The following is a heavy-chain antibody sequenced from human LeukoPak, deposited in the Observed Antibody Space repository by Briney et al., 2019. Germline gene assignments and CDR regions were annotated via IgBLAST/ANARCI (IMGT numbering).Heavy chain of an antibody. V-gene: IGHV1-8*03. CDR2: MNPNSGNT. J-gene: IGHJ4*02. D-gene: IGHD6-19*01. CDR3: ARTPLRGWYDY. Sequence: ASVKVSCRASGYTFTSYDINWVRQATGQGLEWMGWMNPNSGNTGYAQKFQGRVTITRNTSISTAYMELSSLRSEDTAVYYCARTPLRGWYDYWGQGTLVTVSS. CDR1: GYTFTSYD.